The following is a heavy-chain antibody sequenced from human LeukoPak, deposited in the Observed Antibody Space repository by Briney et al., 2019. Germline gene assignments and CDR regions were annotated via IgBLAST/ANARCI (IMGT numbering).Heavy chain of an antibody. J-gene: IGHJ4*02. V-gene: IGHV1-3*01. CDR2: INAANGNA. CDR1: GYTFTNYA. CDR3: ARDLGYCSGGSCTEFIY. Sequence: ASVKVSCKASGYTFTNYAMHWVRQAPGQRFEWVGRINAANGNAKYSEKFQGRVTITRDTSASTAYMELSSLRSEDTAVYYCARDLGYCSGGSCTEFIYWGQGTLVTVSS. D-gene: IGHD2-15*01.